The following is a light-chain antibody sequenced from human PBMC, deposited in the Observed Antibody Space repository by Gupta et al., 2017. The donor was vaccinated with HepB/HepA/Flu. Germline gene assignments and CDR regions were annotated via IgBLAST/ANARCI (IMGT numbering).Light chain of an antibody. CDR2: GAS. Sequence: EIVLTQSPATLSLSPGERATLSCRASQSVSSSYLAWYQQKPGQAPRLLIYGASSRATGIPARFSGSGSGTDFTLTISRLEAEDFAVYYCQQYSSGRRFGQGTKVEIK. CDR1: QSVSSSY. CDR3: QQYSSGRR. J-gene: IGKJ1*01. V-gene: IGKV3-20*01.